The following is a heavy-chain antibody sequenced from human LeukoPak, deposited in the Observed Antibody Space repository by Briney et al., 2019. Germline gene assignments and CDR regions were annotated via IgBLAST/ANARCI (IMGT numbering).Heavy chain of an antibody. J-gene: IGHJ4*02. Sequence: GGSLRLSCAASGFTFSGSGMHWVRQAPGQGLEWVGIINPRGGSTTYAQKFQGRVTMTRDTSTSTVYMELSSLRSEDTGVYYCARVPGNRGYDYYFDYWGQGSLVTVSS. V-gene: IGHV1-46*01. CDR1: GFTFSGSG. CDR3: ARVPGNRGYDYYFDY. D-gene: IGHD5-12*01. CDR2: INPRGGST.